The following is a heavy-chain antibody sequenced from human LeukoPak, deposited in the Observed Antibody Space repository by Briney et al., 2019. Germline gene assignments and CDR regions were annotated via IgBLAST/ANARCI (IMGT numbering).Heavy chain of an antibody. Sequence: PGGSLRLSCVASGFSFSDYIMHWVRQAPGKGLEYVSAIRSDGSSTVYPNSVKGRFTISRDNSKSTLYLQMGSLRAEDTAVYYCTRRDGDHSGWAGYHDSWGQGTLVTVSS. J-gene: IGHJ4*02. CDR1: GFSFSDYI. CDR3: TRRDGDHSGWAGYHDS. V-gene: IGHV3-64*01. CDR2: IRSDGSST. D-gene: IGHD6-19*01.